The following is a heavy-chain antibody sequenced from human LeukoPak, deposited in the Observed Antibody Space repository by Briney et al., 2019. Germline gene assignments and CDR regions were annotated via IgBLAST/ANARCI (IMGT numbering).Heavy chain of an antibody. J-gene: IGHJ3*02. D-gene: IGHD1-1*01. CDR2: ISSSSSYI. CDR1: GFTFSSYS. CDR3: ARDGTGSDAFDI. V-gene: IGHV3-21*01. Sequence: GGSLRLSCAASGFTFSSYSMNWVRQAPGKGLECVSSISSSSSYIYYADSVKGRFTISRDNAKNSLYLQMNSLRAEDTAVYYCARDGTGSDAFDIWGQGTMVTVSS.